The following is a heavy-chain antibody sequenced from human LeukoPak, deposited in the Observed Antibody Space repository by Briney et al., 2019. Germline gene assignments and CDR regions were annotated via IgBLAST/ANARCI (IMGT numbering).Heavy chain of an antibody. CDR1: GFTFSAFS. D-gene: IGHD3-10*01. J-gene: IGHJ4*02. CDR2: IGSSPSTI. Sequence: GGSLRLSCAASGFTFSAFSVTWVRQSSGKGLEWVSYIGSSPSTIYYADSVKGRFTISRDNAENSLYLQMNSLRAEDTAVYYCARDNYGSGSYSDYWGQGILVTVSS. V-gene: IGHV3-48*04. CDR3: ARDNYGSGSYSDY.